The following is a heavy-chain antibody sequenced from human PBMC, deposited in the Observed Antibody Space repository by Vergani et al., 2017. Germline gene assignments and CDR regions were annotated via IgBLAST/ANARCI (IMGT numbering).Heavy chain of an antibody. Sequence: EVQLVESGGGLVQPGGSLRLSCAASGFTFSSYEMNWVRQAPGKGLEWVSYISSRGSTIYYADSVKGRFTISRDNAKNSLYLQMNSLRSEDTAVYYCARSPDVGVVPAAAQPPDYWGEGTLVTVSS. V-gene: IGHV3-48*03. D-gene: IGHD2-2*01. CDR1: GFTFSSYE. CDR2: ISSRGSTI. CDR3: ARSPDVGVVPAAAQPPDY. J-gene: IGHJ4*02.